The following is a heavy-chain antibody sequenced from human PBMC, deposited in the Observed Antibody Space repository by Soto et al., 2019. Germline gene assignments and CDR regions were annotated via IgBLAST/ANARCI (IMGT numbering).Heavy chain of an antibody. CDR3: ARAAVLVPAAMTNWFAP. CDR2: IIPIFGTA. Sequence: QVQLVQSGAEVKKPGSSVKVSCKASGGTFSSYAISWVQQAPGQGLEWMGGIIPIFGTANYAQKFQGRVTITADESTSTAYMELSSRRSEDTAVYYCARAAVLVPAAMTNWFAPWGQGTLVTVSS. V-gene: IGHV1-69*12. J-gene: IGHJ5*02. CDR1: GGTFSSYA. D-gene: IGHD2-2*01.